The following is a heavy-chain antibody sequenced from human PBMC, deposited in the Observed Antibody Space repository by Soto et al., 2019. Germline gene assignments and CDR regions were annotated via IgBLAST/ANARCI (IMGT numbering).Heavy chain of an antibody. CDR3: ARVSRYYDSSGYSN. J-gene: IGHJ4*02. Sequence: GASVKVSCKASGYTFTSYGISWVRQAPGQGLEWMGWISAYNGNTNYAQKLQGRVTMTTDTSTSTAYMELRSLRSDDTAVYYCARVSRYYDSSGYSNWGQATLVTAPQ. CDR1: GYTFTSYG. CDR2: ISAYNGNT. D-gene: IGHD3-22*01. V-gene: IGHV1-18*01.